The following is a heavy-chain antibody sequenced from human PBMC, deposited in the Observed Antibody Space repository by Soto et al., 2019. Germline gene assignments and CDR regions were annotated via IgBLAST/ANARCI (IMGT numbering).Heavy chain of an antibody. CDR1: GFSFTSYW. CDR3: ARHGHSGYSGYASVAFDI. V-gene: IGHV5-51*01. J-gene: IGHJ3*02. D-gene: IGHD5-12*01. CDR2: IYPGDSDT. Sequence: GESVKLSCTASGFSFTSYWVGWVRQVPGKGLEWMGIIYPGDSDTRYSPSFQGQVTISADKSISTAYLQWSSLKASDTAMYYCARHGHSGYSGYASVAFDIWGQGTMVTVSS.